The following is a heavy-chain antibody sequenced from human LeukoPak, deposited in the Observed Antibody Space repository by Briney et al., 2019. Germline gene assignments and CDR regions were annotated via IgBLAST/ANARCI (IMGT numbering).Heavy chain of an antibody. CDR3: ARISNPYNYYYMDV. V-gene: IGHV4-39*01. CDR2: IYYSGST. Sequence: SETLSLTCTVSGGSLSSSSYYWGWIRQPPGKGLEWIGSIYYSGSTYYNPSLKSRVTISVDTSKNQFSLKLSSVTAADTAVYYCARISNPYNYYYMDVWGKGTTVTVSS. D-gene: IGHD3-16*01. J-gene: IGHJ6*03. CDR1: GGSLSSSSYY.